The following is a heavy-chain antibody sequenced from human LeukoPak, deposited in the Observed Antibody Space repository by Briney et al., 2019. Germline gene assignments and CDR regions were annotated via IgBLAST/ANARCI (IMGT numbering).Heavy chain of an antibody. V-gene: IGHV3-30*04. CDR2: ISYDGSNK. Sequence: PGGSLRLSCAASRFTFSSYAMHWVRQAPGKGLEWVAVISYDGSNKYYADSVKGRFTISRDNSKNTLYLQMNSLRADDMAMYYCARVGDINYFDYWGQGTLVTVSS. CDR3: ARVGDINYFDY. CDR1: RFTFSSYA. D-gene: IGHD3-10*01. J-gene: IGHJ4*02.